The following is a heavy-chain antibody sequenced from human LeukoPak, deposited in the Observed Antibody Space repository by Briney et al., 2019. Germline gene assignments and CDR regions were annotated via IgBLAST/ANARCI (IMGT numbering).Heavy chain of an antibody. Sequence: ASVKVSCKASGGTFSDYALNWVRQAPGQGLEWMGIINPSGDNTWYAQKFQGRVTMTRDMATSTDYMEVSSLRSEDTAVYYCARDNSVGDSAWWFDPWGQGTLVTVSS. J-gene: IGHJ5*02. D-gene: IGHD5-12*01. CDR2: INPSGDNT. V-gene: IGHV1-46*01. CDR1: GGTFSDYA. CDR3: ARDNSVGDSAWWFDP.